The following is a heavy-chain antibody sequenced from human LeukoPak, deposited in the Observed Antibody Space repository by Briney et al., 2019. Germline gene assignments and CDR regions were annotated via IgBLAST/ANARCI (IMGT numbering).Heavy chain of an antibody. CDR2: IIPLFGSA. J-gene: IGHJ4*02. D-gene: IGHD2-2*02. V-gene: IGHV1-69*05. CDR3: ARDCSSTSCHSIDY. Sequence: SVKVSCKASGYTFTSYYMHWVRQAPGQGLEWMGGIIPLFGSATYAQKFQGRATTTMDKSTSTAYMELRSLRSEDTAVYYCARDCSSTSCHSIDYWGQGTLVTVSS. CDR1: GYTFTSYY.